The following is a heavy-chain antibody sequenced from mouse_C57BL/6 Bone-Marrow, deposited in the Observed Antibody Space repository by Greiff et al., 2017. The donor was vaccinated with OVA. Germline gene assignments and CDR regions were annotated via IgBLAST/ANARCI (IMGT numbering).Heavy chain of an antibody. Sequence: EVQLQESGGGLVKPGGSLKLSCAASGFTFSSYAMSWVRQTPEKRLEWVATISDGGSYTYYPDNVKGRFTISRDNAKNNLYLQMSHLKSEDTAMYYCARGLIMDYWGQGTSVTVSS. CDR2: ISDGGSYT. CDR1: GFTFSSYA. CDR3: ARGLIMDY. J-gene: IGHJ4*01. V-gene: IGHV5-4*01. D-gene: IGHD6-5*01.